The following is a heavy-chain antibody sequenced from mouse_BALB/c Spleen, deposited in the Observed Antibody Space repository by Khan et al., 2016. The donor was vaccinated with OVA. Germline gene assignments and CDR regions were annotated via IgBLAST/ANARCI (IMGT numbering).Heavy chain of an antibody. D-gene: IGHD1-1*01. J-gene: IGHJ2*01. V-gene: IGHV3-2*02. Sequence: EVQLVESGPGLVKPSQSLSLTCTVTGYSITSDYAWNWIRQFPGNKLEWMGYISYSGRTSYNPSLKSRISITRDTSKNQFFLQLNSVTTEDTATYYCARSVTITTVVATDFDYWSQGTTLTVSS. CDR3: ARSVTITTVVATDFDY. CDR1: GYSITSDYA. CDR2: ISYSGRT.